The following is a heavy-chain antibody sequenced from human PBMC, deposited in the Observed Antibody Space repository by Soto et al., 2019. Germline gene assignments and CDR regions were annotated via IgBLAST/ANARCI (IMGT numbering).Heavy chain of an antibody. Sequence: EVQLLESGGGLVQPGGSLRLSCAASGFTFSSYAMSWVRQAPGKGLEWVSAISGSGGSTYYADSVKGRFTISRDNSKNTLYLQMNSLRAEDTAVYYCAKDKVGGSGSYGWFDPWGQGTLVTVSS. CDR2: ISGSGGST. CDR3: AKDKVGGSGSYGWFDP. CDR1: GFTFSSYA. D-gene: IGHD3-10*01. J-gene: IGHJ5*02. V-gene: IGHV3-23*01.